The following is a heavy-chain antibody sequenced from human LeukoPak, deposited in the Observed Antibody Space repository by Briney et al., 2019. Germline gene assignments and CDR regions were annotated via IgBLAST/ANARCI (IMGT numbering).Heavy chain of an antibody. V-gene: IGHV3-7*01. D-gene: IGHD3-10*01. J-gene: IGHJ6*03. CDR3: AQSFLWFGASHPDYYIDV. CDR2: INEDGRDQ. Sequence: GGSLRLSSAASGFTSCYNWMTWVPQGQGIGLEWVANINEDGRDQDYMVPGRGRLTISRDTTTNTLYLQMNRLSAEATASYACAQSFLWFGASHPDYYIDVWGKGSTVGISS. CDR1: GFTSCYNW.